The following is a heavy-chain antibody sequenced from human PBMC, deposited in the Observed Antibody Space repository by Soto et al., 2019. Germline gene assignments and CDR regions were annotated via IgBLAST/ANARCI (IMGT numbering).Heavy chain of an antibody. J-gene: IGHJ6*02. CDR1: GGSISSSNYY. D-gene: IGHD3-10*01. CDR2: ISSSGST. V-gene: IGHV4-39*01. Sequence: SETLSLTCTVSGGSISSSNYYWGWIRQPPGKGLEWIGTISSSGSTYYNPSLNGRVTISAETSKNQFSLKLSSLTAADTAVYYCARRYFYGSGKYGVDVWGQGTMVT. CDR3: ARRYFYGSGKYGVDV.